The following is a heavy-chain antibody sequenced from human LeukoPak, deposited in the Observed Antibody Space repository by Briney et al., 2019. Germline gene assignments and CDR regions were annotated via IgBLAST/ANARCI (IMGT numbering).Heavy chain of an antibody. CDR1: GFTFSSYS. CDR2: ISSSSSYI. J-gene: IGHJ6*02. V-gene: IGHV3-21*01. CDR3: ARQGMSTDGMDV. Sequence: GGSLRLSCAASGFTFSSYSMNWVRQAPGKRLEWVSSISSSSSYIYYADSVKGRFTISRDNAKNSLYLQMNSLRAEDTAVYYSARQGMSTDGMDVWGLGTTVTVSS.